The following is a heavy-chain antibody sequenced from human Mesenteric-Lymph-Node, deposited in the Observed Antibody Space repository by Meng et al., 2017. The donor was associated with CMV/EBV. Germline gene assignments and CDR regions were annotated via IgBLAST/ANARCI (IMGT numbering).Heavy chain of an antibody. Sequence: GESLKISCAASGFTFSSYSMNWVRQAPGKGLEWVSSISSSSSHIYYADSVKGRFTISRDNAKNSLYLQMNSLRAEDTAVYYCARKSVRVPKTHYYYYGMDVWGQGTTVTVSS. CDR3: ARKSVRVPKTHYYYYGMDV. CDR1: GFTFSSYS. CDR2: ISSSSSHI. V-gene: IGHV3-21*01. J-gene: IGHJ6*02. D-gene: IGHD4/OR15-4a*01.